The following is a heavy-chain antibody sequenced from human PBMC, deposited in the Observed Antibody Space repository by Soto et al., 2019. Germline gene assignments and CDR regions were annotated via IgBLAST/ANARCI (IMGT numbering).Heavy chain of an antibody. CDR3: ARVLTPVVVVAAGYYYGMDV. CDR1: GFTFSSYW. V-gene: IGHV3-7*03. J-gene: IGHJ6*02. CDR2: IKQDGSEK. Sequence: GGSLRLSCAASGFTFSSYWMSWVRQAPGKGLEWVANIKQDGSEKYYVDSVKGRFTISRDNAKNSLYLQMNGLRAEDTAVYYCARVLTPVVVVAAGYYYGMDVWGQGTTVTVSS. D-gene: IGHD2-15*01.